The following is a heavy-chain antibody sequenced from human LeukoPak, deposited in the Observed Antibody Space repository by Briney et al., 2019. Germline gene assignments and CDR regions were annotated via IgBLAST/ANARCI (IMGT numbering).Heavy chain of an antibody. CDR2: ISSSSSYI. CDR3: ARDVLIGQLWPDY. V-gene: IGHV3-21*01. J-gene: IGHJ4*02. Sequence: GGSLRLSCAASGFTFSSYSMNWVRQAPGKGLEWVSSISSSSSYIYYADSVKGRFTISRDNAKNSLYLQMNSLRAEDTAVYYCARDVLIGQLWPDYWGQGTLVTVSS. D-gene: IGHD5-18*01. CDR1: GFTFSSYS.